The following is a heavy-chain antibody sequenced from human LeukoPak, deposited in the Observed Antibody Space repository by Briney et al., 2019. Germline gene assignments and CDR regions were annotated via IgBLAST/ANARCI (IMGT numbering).Heavy chain of an antibody. V-gene: IGHV4-34*09. CDR1: GGSFSGYY. CDR3: ARVRPRPPGVGAFDI. Sequence: SETLSLTCAVYGGSFSGYYWSWIRQPPGKGPEWIGYIYYSGSTYYNPSLKSRVTISVDTSKNQFSLKLSSVTAADTAVYYCARVRPRPPGVGAFDIWGQGTMVTVSS. J-gene: IGHJ3*02. CDR2: IYYSGST. D-gene: IGHD3-10*01.